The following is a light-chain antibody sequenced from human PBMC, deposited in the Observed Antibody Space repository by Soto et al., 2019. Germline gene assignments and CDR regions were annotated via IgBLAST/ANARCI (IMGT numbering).Light chain of an antibody. CDR1: NIGTKS. J-gene: IGLJ3*02. CDR2: DDS. V-gene: IGLV3-21*02. Sequence: SYELTQPPSVSVAPGQTARITCGGNNIGTKSVHWYQQRPGQAPLLVVYDDSDRPSGIPERFSGSNPGNTATLTISGVEAGDEADYYCQVWDSSSDHRVFGGGTKLTVL. CDR3: QVWDSSSDHRV.